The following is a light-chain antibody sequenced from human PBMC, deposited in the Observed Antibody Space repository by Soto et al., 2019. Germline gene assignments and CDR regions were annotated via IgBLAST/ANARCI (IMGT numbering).Light chain of an antibody. CDR1: SSDVGNYKY. J-gene: IGLJ1*01. CDR2: EVS. Sequence: ALTQPASVSGSPGQSITISCTGTSSDVGNYKYVSWYQQHPGKAPKLMIYEVSNRPSGVSNRFPGSKSGNTASLTISGLQAEDETDYYCFSYTSSGTYVFGTGTKVTVL. CDR3: FSYTSSGTYV. V-gene: IGLV2-14*01.